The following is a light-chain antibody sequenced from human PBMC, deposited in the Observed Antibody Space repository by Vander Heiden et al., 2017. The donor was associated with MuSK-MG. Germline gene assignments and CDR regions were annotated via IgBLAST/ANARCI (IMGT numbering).Light chain of an antibody. V-gene: IGLV1-51*01. CDR1: SSNIGSPY. Sequence: QSVLTHPPSVSAAPGQKVTIFCSGSSSNIGSPYVSWYQQVPGNAPKLLIYDNNRRRSGIPERFSGSKSGTSATLATTGLQTGAEADYYCGSVDASVSSEVFGGGTELTVL. CDR2: DNN. J-gene: IGLJ3*02. CDR3: GSVDASVSSEV.